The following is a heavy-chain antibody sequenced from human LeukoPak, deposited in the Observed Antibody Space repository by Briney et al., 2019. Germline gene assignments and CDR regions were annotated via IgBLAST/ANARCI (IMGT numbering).Heavy chain of an antibody. D-gene: IGHD3-22*01. V-gene: IGHV4-39*07. CDR2: IYYSGST. CDR3: ARDQDSSGYLDY. CDR1: GGSISSSSYY. Sequence: SETLSLTCTVSGGSISSSSYYWGWIRQPPGKGLEWIGSIYYSGSTYYNPSLKSRVTISVDTSKNQFSLKLSSVTAADTAVYYCARDQDSSGYLDYWGQGTLVTVSS. J-gene: IGHJ4*02.